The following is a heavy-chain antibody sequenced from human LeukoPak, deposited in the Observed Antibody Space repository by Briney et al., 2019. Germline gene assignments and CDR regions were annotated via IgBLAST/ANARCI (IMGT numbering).Heavy chain of an antibody. J-gene: IGHJ4*02. V-gene: IGHV3-21*01. CDR1: GFTFSSYS. CDR2: ISSSSSYI. Sequence: GGSLRLSCAASGFTFSSYSMNWVRQAPGKGLEWVSSISSSSSYIYYADSVKGRFTISRDNAKNSLYLQMNSLRAEDTAVYYCARTVAVAGKPFDYWGQGTLVTVSS. D-gene: IGHD6-19*01. CDR3: ARTVAVAGKPFDY.